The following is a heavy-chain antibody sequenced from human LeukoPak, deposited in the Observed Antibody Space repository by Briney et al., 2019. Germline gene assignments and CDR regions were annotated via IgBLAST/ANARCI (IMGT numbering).Heavy chain of an antibody. CDR2: IYYSGST. CDR1: GGSISSSSYY. V-gene: IGHV4-39*01. Sequence: PSETLSLTCTVSGGSISSSSYYWGWIRQPPGKGLEWIGSIYYSGSTYYNPSLKSRVTISVDTSKNQFSLKLSSVTAADTAVYYCARQYYDILTGYYTDYYFDYWGQGTLVTASS. J-gene: IGHJ4*02. CDR3: ARQYYDILTGYYTDYYFDY. D-gene: IGHD3-9*01.